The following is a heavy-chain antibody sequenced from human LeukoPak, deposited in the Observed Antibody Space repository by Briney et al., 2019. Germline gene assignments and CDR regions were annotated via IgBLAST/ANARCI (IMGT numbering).Heavy chain of an antibody. CDR3: ARASGWSVESYYYYYGMDV. J-gene: IGHJ6*02. Sequence: SETLSLTCTVSGGSISSYYWSWIRQPPGKGLEWIGYIYYSGSTNYNPSLKSRVTISVDTSKNQFSLKLSSVTAADTAVYYCARASGWSVESYYYYYGMDVWGQGTTVTVSS. CDR2: IYYSGST. CDR1: GGSISSYY. V-gene: IGHV4-59*01. D-gene: IGHD2-15*01.